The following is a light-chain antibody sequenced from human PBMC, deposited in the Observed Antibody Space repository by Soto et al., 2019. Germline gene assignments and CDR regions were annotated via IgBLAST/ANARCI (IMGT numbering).Light chain of an antibody. Sequence: QSALTQPASVSGSPGQSITISCTETSSDLGGYNYVSWYQQHPGKAPKLMIYDVSNQPSGVPNRFSGSKSANTASLTISGLQAEDEGDYYCSSYPSGSTLVFGGGTKLTVL. CDR3: SSYPSGSTLV. J-gene: IGLJ2*01. CDR2: DVS. V-gene: IGLV2-14*03. CDR1: SSDLGGYNY.